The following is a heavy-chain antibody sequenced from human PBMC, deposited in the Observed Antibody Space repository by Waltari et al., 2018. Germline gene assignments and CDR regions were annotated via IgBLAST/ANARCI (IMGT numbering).Heavy chain of an antibody. V-gene: IGHV4-39*07. D-gene: IGHD1-7*01. CDR2: ICHRGST. CDR3: ARATRTGTDRGYFAY. CDR1: GGSFSSNNYC. Sequence: QLQLQESGPGLVKPSESLSLTCTVSGGSFSSNNYCWDWIRQPPGEGLGWLGTICHRGSTKNSPSLNSRLNRSGDTSKTQFSVKLCSATAADTAVYYCARATRTGTDRGYFAYWGQGTLVTVSS. J-gene: IGHJ4*02.